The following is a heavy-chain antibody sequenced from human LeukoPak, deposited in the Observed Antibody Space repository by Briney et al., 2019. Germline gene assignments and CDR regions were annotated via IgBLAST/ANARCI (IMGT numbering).Heavy chain of an antibody. CDR2: ISSGSRTI. J-gene: IGHJ4*02. D-gene: IGHD1-20*01. Sequence: PGGSLRLSCAASGFTFGSYSMNWVRQAPGKGLEWISYISSGSRTIYYAGSVEGRFTVSRDNAKNSLYLQMRSLRAEDTAVYYCARESITGHRDFDYWGQGTLVTVPS. CDR1: GFTFGSYS. CDR3: ARESITGHRDFDY. V-gene: IGHV3-48*01.